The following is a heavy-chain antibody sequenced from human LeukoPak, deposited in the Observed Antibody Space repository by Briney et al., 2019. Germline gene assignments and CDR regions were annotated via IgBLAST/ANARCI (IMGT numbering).Heavy chain of an antibody. D-gene: IGHD2-21*01. J-gene: IGHJ4*02. CDR2: IYHSGST. Sequence: PSETLSLTCAVSGYSISSGYYWGWIRQPPGKGLEWIGSIYHSGSTYYNPSLKSRVTISVDTSKNQFSLKLSSVTAADTAVYYCARDHMEAGFDYWGQGTLVTVSS. V-gene: IGHV4-38-2*02. CDR1: GYSISSGYY. CDR3: ARDHMEAGFDY.